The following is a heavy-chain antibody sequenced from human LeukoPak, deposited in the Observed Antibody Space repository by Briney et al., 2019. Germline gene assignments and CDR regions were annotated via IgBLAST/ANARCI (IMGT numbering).Heavy chain of an antibody. J-gene: IGHJ4*02. Sequence: GGSLRLSCAASGFTFSAYGMSWFRQAPGKGLEWVSAITYSSGNTYYADSVKGRFTISRDNSKNTLYLQMNSLRAEDTALYYCAKDGTGCGGDCYSDYWGQGTLVTVS. CDR3: AKDGTGCGGDCYSDY. V-gene: IGHV3-23*01. CDR1: GFTFSAYG. D-gene: IGHD2-21*02. CDR2: ITYSSGNT.